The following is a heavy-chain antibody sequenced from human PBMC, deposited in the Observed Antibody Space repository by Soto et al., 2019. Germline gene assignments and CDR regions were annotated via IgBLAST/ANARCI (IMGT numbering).Heavy chain of an antibody. Sequence: VGSXRLSCAASGFTFSDYDMSWIRQAPGKGLEWISYISSSSSYTNYADSVKGRFTISRDNAKNSLYLQMNSLRAEDTAVYYCARDPYSGSSYSDYWGQGTLVTVSS. J-gene: IGHJ4*02. CDR2: ISSSSSYT. D-gene: IGHD1-26*01. CDR3: ARDPYSGSSYSDY. V-gene: IGHV3-11*05. CDR1: GFTFSDYD.